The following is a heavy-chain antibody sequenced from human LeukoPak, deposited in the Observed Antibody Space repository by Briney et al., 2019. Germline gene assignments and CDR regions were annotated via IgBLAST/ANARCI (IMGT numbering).Heavy chain of an antibody. CDR1: GFTSSSYS. V-gene: IGHV3-21*01. Sequence: PGGSLRLSCAASGFTSSSYSMNWVRQAPGKGLEWVSSISSSSSYIYYADSVKGRFTISRDNAKNSLYLQMNSLRAEDTAVYYCAREGRYSSSPFDYWGQGTLVTVSS. J-gene: IGHJ4*02. CDR2: ISSSSSYI. D-gene: IGHD6-13*01. CDR3: AREGRYSSSPFDY.